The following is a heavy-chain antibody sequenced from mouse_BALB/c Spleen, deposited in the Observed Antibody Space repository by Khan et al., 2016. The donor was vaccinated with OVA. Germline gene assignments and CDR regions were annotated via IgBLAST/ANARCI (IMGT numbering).Heavy chain of an antibody. CDR3: ARVGYSGTMDY. J-gene: IGHJ4*01. V-gene: IGHV9-3-1*01. D-gene: IGHD2-14*01. CDR2: INTYSGEP. Sequence: QIQLVQSGPELKKPGETVKISCKASGYIFTNHGMNWVKQAPGKGLKWMGWINTYSGEPTYVDDFKGRFAFSLETSASTAYLQINNLKNEDTATYFWARVGYSGTMDYWVQGTSVTVSS. CDR1: GYIFTNHG.